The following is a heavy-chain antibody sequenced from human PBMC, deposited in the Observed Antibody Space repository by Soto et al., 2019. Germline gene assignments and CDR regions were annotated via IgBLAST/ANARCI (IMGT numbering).Heavy chain of an antibody. Sequence: PSETLSLTCAVYGGSFSGYYWSWVRQPPGKGLEWIGYIFYSGSTYYKASLKSRVPISLDMSRNQFSLKLTSVTAADTAVYYCARAEVAVAGSGWFDAWGHGTLVTVSS. V-gene: IGHV4-34*12. J-gene: IGHJ5*01. CDR3: ARAEVAVAGSGWFDA. D-gene: IGHD6-19*01. CDR2: IFYSGST. CDR1: GGSFSGYY.